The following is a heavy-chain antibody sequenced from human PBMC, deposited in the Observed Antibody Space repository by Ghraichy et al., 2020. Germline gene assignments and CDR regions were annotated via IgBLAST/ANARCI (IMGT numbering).Heavy chain of an antibody. D-gene: IGHD6-13*01. CDR3: AHGPYSSSSKLYFDF. Sequence: SGPTLVKPTQTLTLTCTFSGFSLSTSGVGVGWIRQPPGKALEWLAVIYWDNEKRYSPSLKNRLTITKDTSKNQVVLTLTNMDPVDTATYFCAHGPYSSSSKLYFDFWGQGTLVTVSS. CDR1: GFSLSTSGVG. J-gene: IGHJ4*02. V-gene: IGHV2-5*02. CDR2: IYWDNEK.